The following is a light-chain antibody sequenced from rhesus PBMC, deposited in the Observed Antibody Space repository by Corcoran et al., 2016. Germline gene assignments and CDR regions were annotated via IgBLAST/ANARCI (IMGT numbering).Light chain of an antibody. CDR3: SSYASSSASI. J-gene: IGLJ1*01. Sequence: QAALTQSPSVSGSPGQSVTISCTGTSSDIGGYNRVSWYQQHPDKAPKLMIYEVSKRPSGVSDRFSGSKSGNTASLTISGLQAEDEADYYCSSYASSSASIFGAGTRLTVL. CDR2: EVS. V-gene: IGLV2-13*02. CDR1: SSDIGGYNR.